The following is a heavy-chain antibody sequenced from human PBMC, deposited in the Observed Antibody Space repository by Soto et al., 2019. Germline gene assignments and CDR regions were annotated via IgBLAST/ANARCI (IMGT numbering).Heavy chain of an antibody. CDR1: GFTFSSYG. D-gene: IGHD6-19*01. V-gene: IGHV3-30*18. Sequence: QVQLVESGGGVVQPGRSLRLSCAASGFTFSSYGMHWVRQAPGKGLEWVAVISYDGSNKYYADSVKGRFTISRDNSKNTRYLKMNSLGAEDTVVYYCAKETDRGGWYAYYYYGMDVWGKGTPVTVSS. CDR2: ISYDGSNK. J-gene: IGHJ6*04. CDR3: AKETDRGGWYAYYYYGMDV.